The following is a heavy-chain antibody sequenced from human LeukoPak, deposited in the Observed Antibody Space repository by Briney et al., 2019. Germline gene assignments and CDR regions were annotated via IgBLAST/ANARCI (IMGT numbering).Heavy chain of an antibody. Sequence: SETLSLTCAVSGGSISSGGYYWSWIRQPPGKGLGWIGYIYHSGSTYYNPSLKSRVTISVDRSKNQFSLKLSSVTAADTAVYYCARGSDIVVVPAAHDAFDIWGQGTMVTVSS. D-gene: IGHD2-2*01. J-gene: IGHJ3*02. CDR3: ARGSDIVVVPAAHDAFDI. V-gene: IGHV4-30-2*01. CDR2: IYHSGST. CDR1: GGSISSGGYY.